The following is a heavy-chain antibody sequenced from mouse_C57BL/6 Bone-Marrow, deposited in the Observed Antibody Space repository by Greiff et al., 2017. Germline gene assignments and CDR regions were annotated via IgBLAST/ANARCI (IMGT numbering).Heavy chain of an antibody. J-gene: IGHJ3*01. D-gene: IGHD2-2*01. CDR3: SRKEDGYDPAWFAY. V-gene: IGHV1-47*01. CDR1: GYTFTTYP. CDR2: FHPYNDDT. Sequence: QVQLQQSGAELVKPGASVKMSCKASGYTFTTYPIEWMKQNHGKSLEWIGNFHPYNDDTKYNEKFKGKATLTVEKSSSTVYLELSRLTSDDSAVYDCSRKEDGYDPAWFAYWGQGTLVTVSA.